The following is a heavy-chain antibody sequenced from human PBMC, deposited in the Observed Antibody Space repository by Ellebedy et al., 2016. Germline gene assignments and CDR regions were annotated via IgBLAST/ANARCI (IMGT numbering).Heavy chain of an antibody. D-gene: IGHD1-7*01. J-gene: IGHJ4*02. V-gene: IGHV4-34*01. CDR3: AREAGTTGRYYFDY. CDR1: GGSFSGYY. CDR2: INHSGST. Sequence: SETLSLXXAVYGGSFSGYYWSWIRQPPGKGLEWIGEINHSGSTNYNPSLKSRVTISVDTSKNQFSLQLNSVTPEDTAVYYCAREAGTTGRYYFDYWGQGTLVTVSS.